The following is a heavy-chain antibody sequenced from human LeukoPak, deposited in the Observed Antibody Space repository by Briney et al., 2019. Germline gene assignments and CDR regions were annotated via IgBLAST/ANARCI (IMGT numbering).Heavy chain of an antibody. CDR2: ISSSSSHI. Sequence: GGSLRLSCAASGFTFSSYSMNWVRQAPGKGLEWVSSISSSSSHIYYTDSVKGRFTISRDNTQNSLYLQMNSLRAEDTAVYYCARDPSAVPAAVNWFDPWGQGTPVTVSS. CDR3: ARDPSAVPAAVNWFDP. CDR1: GFTFSSYS. V-gene: IGHV3-21*06. J-gene: IGHJ5*02. D-gene: IGHD2-2*01.